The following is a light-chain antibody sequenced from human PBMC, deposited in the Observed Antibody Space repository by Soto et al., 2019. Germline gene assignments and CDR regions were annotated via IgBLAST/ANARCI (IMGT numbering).Light chain of an antibody. CDR2: GDS. J-gene: IGLJ1*01. CDR3: QSSDSSLSGTEV. V-gene: IGLV1-40*01. CDR1: SSNIGAGYH. Sequence: QSGLTQPPSVSGAPGQRVTISCTGSSSNIGAGYHVHWYQQLPGPAPKLLIFGDSNRPSGVPDRFTGSKSGTSASLAITGLQADDEADYYCQSSDSSLSGTEVFXPGTQVTLL.